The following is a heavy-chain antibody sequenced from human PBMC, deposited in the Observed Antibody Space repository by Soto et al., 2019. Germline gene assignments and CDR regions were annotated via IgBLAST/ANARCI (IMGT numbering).Heavy chain of an antibody. J-gene: IGHJ3*02. Sequence: EVQLLESGGGLVQPGGSLRLSCAASGFTFSSYAMSWVRQAPGKGLEWVSAISGSGGSTYYADSVKGRFTISRDNSTNTLYLQMTSLRAEDTAVYYCAKDWDSSGQFDAFYIWGQGTMVTVAS. CDR3: AKDWDSSGQFDAFYI. V-gene: IGHV3-23*01. D-gene: IGHD3-22*01. CDR2: ISGSGGST. CDR1: GFTFSSYA.